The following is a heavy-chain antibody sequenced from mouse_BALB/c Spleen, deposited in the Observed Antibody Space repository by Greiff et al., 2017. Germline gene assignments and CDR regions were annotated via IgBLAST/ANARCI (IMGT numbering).Heavy chain of an antibody. Sequence: DVKLVESGGGLVKPGGSLKLSCAASGFTFSSYTMSWVRQTPEKRLEWVATISSGGSYTYYPDSVKGRFTISRDNAKNTLYLQMSSLKSEDTAMYDWTRDDEYYGSSEYYLDYWGQGTTLTVSS. CDR1: GFTFSSYT. V-gene: IGHV5-6-4*01. CDR2: ISSGGSYT. J-gene: IGHJ2*01. CDR3: TRDDEYYGSSEYYLDY. D-gene: IGHD1-1*01.